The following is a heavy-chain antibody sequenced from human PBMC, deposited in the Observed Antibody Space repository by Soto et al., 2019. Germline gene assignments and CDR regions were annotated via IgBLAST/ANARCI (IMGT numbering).Heavy chain of an antibody. CDR2: ISAIGGGIT. CDR3: AKGGYMVWGVGKTHWFDP. V-gene: IGHV3-23*01. CDR1: GFTFSSYA. Sequence: PGGSLRLSCAASGFTFSSYAMSWVRQAPGGGLEWVSGISAIGGGITYYADSVKGRFTISRDNSKNMLYLQMNSLRVEDTAVYYCAKGGYMVWGVGKTHWFDPWGQGTLVTVSS. J-gene: IGHJ5*02. D-gene: IGHD3-10*01.